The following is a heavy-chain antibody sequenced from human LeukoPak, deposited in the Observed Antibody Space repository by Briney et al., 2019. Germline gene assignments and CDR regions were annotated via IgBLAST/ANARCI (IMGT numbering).Heavy chain of an antibody. CDR3: ARRYCTSTSCSYFDY. Sequence: GGSLRLSCAASGFTFSSYGMSWVRQAPGKGLEWVSTISSSGGSTYYADSVKGRFTISRDDSKNTLYLQMNSLRAEDTAVYYCARRYCTSTSCSYFDYWGQGTLVTVFS. CDR2: ISSSGGST. V-gene: IGHV3-23*01. D-gene: IGHD2-2*01. J-gene: IGHJ4*02. CDR1: GFTFSSYG.